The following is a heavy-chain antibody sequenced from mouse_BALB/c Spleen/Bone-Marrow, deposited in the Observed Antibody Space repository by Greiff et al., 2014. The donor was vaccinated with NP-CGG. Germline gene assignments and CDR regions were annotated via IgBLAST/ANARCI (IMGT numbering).Heavy chain of an antibody. CDR2: INPSNGGT. Sequence: ESGAELVKPGASVKLSCKASGYTFTSYYMYWVKQRPGQGLEWIGEINPSNGGTNFNEKFKSKATLTVDKSSGTAYMQLSSLTSEDSAVYYCTRSTMITYFDYWGQGTTLTVSS. J-gene: IGHJ2*01. CDR1: GYTFTSYY. D-gene: IGHD2-4*01. CDR3: TRSTMITYFDY. V-gene: IGHV1S81*02.